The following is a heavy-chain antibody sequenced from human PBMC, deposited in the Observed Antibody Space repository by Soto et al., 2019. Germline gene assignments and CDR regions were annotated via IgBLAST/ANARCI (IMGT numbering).Heavy chain of an antibody. CDR3: ATHTYYGLLTDNWFDP. Sequence: SETLSLTCTVSGGSISSSSYYWGWIRQPPGKGLEWIGSIYYSGTTYYNPSLKSRVTVSVDTSRNQFSLKLSSVTAADTAIYYCATHTYYGLLTDNWFDPWGQGTLVTVSS. V-gene: IGHV4-39*01. CDR2: IYYSGTT. CDR1: GGSISSSSYY. D-gene: IGHD3-9*01. J-gene: IGHJ5*02.